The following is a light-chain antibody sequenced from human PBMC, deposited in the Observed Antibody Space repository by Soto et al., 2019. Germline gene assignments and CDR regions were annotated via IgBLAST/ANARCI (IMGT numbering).Light chain of an antibody. V-gene: IGKV1-5*03. Sequence: DIQMTQSPSTLSASVGDRVTITCRASQSISGSLAWYQQKPGKAPKLMIYEASNIKSGVPSRFSGSGSGTDYTITISSLQPDDFASYYCQQYNGYWTFGQGTKVEIK. J-gene: IGKJ1*01. CDR1: QSISGS. CDR3: QQYNGYWT. CDR2: EAS.